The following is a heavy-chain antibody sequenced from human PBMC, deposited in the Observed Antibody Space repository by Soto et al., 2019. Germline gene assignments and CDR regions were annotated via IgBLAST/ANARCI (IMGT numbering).Heavy chain of an antibody. CDR1: GYTFTSYA. CDR2: INAGNGNT. V-gene: IGHV1-3*01. J-gene: IGHJ6*02. D-gene: IGHD3-10*01. CDR3: ARDQITMVRGVITYYYYGMDG. Sequence: ASVKVSCKASGYTFTSYAMHWVRQAPGQRLEWMGWINAGNGNTKYSQKFQGRVTITRDTSASTAYMELSSLRSEDTAVYYCARDQITMVRGVITYYYYGMDGWGQGTTVTVSS.